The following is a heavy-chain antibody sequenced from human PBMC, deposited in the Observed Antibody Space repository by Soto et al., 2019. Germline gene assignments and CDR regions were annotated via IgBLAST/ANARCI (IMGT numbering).Heavy chain of an antibody. D-gene: IGHD3-22*01. CDR1: GGSISSGDYY. Sequence: SETLSLTCTVSGGSISSGDYYWSWIRQPPGKGLEWIGYIYYSGSTYYNPSLKSRVTISVDTSKNQFSLKLSSATAADTAVYYCARAYYYDSSGYLNWFDPWGQGTLVTVSS. CDR2: IYYSGST. V-gene: IGHV4-30-4*01. J-gene: IGHJ5*02. CDR3: ARAYYYDSSGYLNWFDP.